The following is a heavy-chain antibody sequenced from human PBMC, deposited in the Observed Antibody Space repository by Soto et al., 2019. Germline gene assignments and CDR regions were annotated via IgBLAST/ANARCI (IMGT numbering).Heavy chain of an antibody. CDR3: ARHFEPYYYGSGSPPDY. D-gene: IGHD3-10*01. Sequence: SETLSLTCSVSGGSISSSRYYWGWIRQPPGKGLEWIGTISYSGSTYYDPSLKSRVTISVDTSKNQFSLKLSSVTAADTAVYYCARHFEPYYYGSGSPPDYWGQGTLVTVSS. CDR2: ISYSGST. V-gene: IGHV4-39*01. J-gene: IGHJ4*02. CDR1: GGSISSSRYY.